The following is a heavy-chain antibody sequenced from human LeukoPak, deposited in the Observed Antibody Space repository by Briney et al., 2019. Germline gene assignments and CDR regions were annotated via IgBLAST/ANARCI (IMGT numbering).Heavy chain of an antibody. CDR3: ARRKDVVVVPGTMGYYLDV. CDR1: GFTFSSYT. D-gene: IGHD2-2*01. Sequence: GGSLRLSCAASGFTFSSYTMNWVRQAPGLGLEWVSSISDSSYYIYYADSVRGRFTVSRDNAKNSLYLQMNGLRAEDTAVYYCARRKDVVVVPGTMGYYLDVWGKGTTVTVSS. J-gene: IGHJ6*03. V-gene: IGHV3-21*01. CDR2: ISDSSYYI.